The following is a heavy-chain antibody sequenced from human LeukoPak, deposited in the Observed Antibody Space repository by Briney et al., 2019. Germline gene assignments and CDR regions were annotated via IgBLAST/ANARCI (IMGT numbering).Heavy chain of an antibody. J-gene: IGHJ4*02. CDR2: IYWDYDK. CDR3: PHRKSSSWYFDY. V-gene: IGHV2-5*02. Sequence: SGPTLVKPTQTLALTCTFSGFSLSTSAVGVGWIRQPPGKALEWLALIYWDYDKRYSPSLKSRLTINKDTSKNQVVVTIRHFITAEKATYYCPHRKSSSWYFDYWGQGTLVTVSS. CDR1: GFSLSTSAVG. D-gene: IGHD6-13*01.